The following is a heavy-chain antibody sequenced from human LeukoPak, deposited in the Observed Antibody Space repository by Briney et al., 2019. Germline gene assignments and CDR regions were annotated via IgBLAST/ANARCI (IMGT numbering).Heavy chain of an antibody. V-gene: IGHV1-69*05. CDR2: IIPIFGTA. D-gene: IGHD1-14*01. J-gene: IGHJ6*03. CDR1: GGTFSSYA. CDR3: ATGTNYYYYMDV. Sequence: ASVKVSCKXSGGTFSSYAISWVRQAPGQGLERMGGIIPIFGTANYAQKFQGRVTITTDESTSTAYMELSSLRSEDTAVYYCATGTNYYYYMDVWGKGTTVTVSS.